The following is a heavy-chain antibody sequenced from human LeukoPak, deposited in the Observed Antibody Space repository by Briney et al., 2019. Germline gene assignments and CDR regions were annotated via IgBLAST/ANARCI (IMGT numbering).Heavy chain of an antibody. V-gene: IGHV4-39*07. CDR3: ARGRSN. J-gene: IGHJ4*02. CDR2: IFNSGTT. Sequence: SETLSLTCTVSGGSISTSNYYWGWIRQPPGKGLEWIGNIFNSGTTHYSPSLRSRVTISVDTSKNQFSLNLNSVTAADTAVYYCARGRSNWGQGTLVTVSS. CDR1: GGSISTSNYY.